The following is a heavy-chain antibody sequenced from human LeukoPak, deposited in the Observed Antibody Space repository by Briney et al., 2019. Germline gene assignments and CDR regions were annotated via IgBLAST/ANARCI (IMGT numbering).Heavy chain of an antibody. Sequence: ASVKVSCEASGYTFTSYAMHWVRQAPGQRLEWMGWINAGNGNTKYSQEFQGRVTITRDTSASTAYMELSSLRSEDMAVYYCARAHYYDSSGYRHFDYWGQGTLVTVSS. J-gene: IGHJ4*02. V-gene: IGHV1-3*03. CDR1: GYTFTSYA. D-gene: IGHD3-22*01. CDR2: INAGNGNT. CDR3: ARAHYYDSSGYRHFDY.